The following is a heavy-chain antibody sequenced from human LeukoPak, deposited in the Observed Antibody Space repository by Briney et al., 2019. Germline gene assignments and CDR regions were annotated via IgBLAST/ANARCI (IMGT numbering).Heavy chain of an antibody. V-gene: IGHV3-21*06. CDR2: ISTGSTYK. Sequence: GGSLRLSCTASGFIFSDYSIHWVRQAPGKELEWVSSISTGSTYKYFADSVKGRFTISRDNAKNSLYLQMNSLRAEDSAVYYCARGPALIGVAGTWPLDYWGQGTLVTVSS. J-gene: IGHJ4*02. CDR1: GFIFSDYS. D-gene: IGHD6-19*01. CDR3: ARGPALIGVAGTWPLDY.